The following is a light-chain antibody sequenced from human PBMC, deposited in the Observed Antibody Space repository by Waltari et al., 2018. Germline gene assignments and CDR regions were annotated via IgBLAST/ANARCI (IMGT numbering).Light chain of an antibody. CDR1: RTYVGISKH. CDR2: EVT. V-gene: IGLV2-23*02. J-gene: IGLJ2*01. CDR3: LSYTSSITFV. Sequence: QPALTPPASVSGSPGQSLTISCTGTRTYVGISKHLCWYQQHPGKAPNLIISEVTERPSGVSDRFSGSKSGNTASLTISGLQAEDEADYYCLSYTSSITFVFGGGTKLSVL.